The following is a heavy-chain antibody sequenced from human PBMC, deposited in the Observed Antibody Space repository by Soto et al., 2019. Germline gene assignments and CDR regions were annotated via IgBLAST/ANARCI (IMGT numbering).Heavy chain of an antibody. CDR2: MNPNSGKA. CDR1: GYTFTSYD. Sequence: QVQLVQSGAEVKKPGASVKVSCKASGYTFTSYDINWVRQAAGQGLEWIGWMNPNSGKAVYAQKFQGGVTRAGTTSISTAYMVLSSLRSDDTAVYFCARGLVVVSATYWYFEVWGRGTLVTVSS. D-gene: IGHD2-15*01. V-gene: IGHV1-8*01. J-gene: IGHJ2*01. CDR3: ARGLVVVSATYWYFEV.